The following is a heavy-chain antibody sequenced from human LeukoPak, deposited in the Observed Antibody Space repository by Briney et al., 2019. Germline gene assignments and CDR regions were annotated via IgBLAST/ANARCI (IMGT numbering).Heavy chain of an antibody. Sequence: SETLSLTCGVYGGSFSNYDWNWIRQPPGKGLEWIGEINHSGSTNYNPSLKSRVTISVDTSKNQFSLKLSSVTAADTAVYYCASGRQTTYSSGWSHYYFYMDVWGKGTTVTISS. CDR1: GGSFSNYD. J-gene: IGHJ6*03. D-gene: IGHD6-19*01. V-gene: IGHV4-34*01. CDR3: ASGRQTTYSSGWSHYYFYMDV. CDR2: INHSGST.